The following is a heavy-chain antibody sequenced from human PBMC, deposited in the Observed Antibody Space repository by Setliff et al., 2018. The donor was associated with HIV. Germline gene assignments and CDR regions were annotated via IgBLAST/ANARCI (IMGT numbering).Heavy chain of an antibody. CDR2: IIPIFGSP. D-gene: IGHD6-19*01. V-gene: IGHV1-69*13. J-gene: IGHJ5*02. CDR1: GGTFSTYA. Sequence: SVKVSCKASGGTFSTYAISWVRQAPGQGLEWMGGIIPIFGSPNYAQKFQGRVTITADESTSTAFMELSSLRSEDTAVYYCARDRKIAVAGTGYTWFDPWGQGTLVTVSS. CDR3: ARDRKIAVAGTGYTWFDP.